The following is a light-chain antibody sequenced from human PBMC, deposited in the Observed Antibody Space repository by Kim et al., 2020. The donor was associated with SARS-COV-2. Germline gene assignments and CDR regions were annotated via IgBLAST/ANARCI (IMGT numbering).Light chain of an antibody. V-gene: IGLV3-1*01. Sequence: SVSPGRPASIPFSGDKLGDKYACWYQQEPGQSPVLVIYQDSKRPSGIPERFSGSNSGNTATLTISGTQAMDEADYYCQAWDSSTVVFGGGTKLTVL. CDR2: QDS. CDR1: KLGDKY. CDR3: QAWDSSTVV. J-gene: IGLJ2*01.